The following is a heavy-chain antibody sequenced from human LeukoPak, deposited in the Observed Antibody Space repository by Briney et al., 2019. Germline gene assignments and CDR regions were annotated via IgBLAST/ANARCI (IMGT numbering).Heavy chain of an antibody. CDR2: IKEDGGEK. D-gene: IGHD3-22*01. CDR3: ARGTYYDRSTYYPGY. J-gene: IGHJ4*02. Sequence: GGSLRLSCAASGFTLSGSWMSWVRQAPGKGLEWVADIKEDGGEKYYVDSVKGRFTISRDNVKNSLYLQMNSLRAEDTAVYYCARGTYYDRSTYYPGYWGQGTLVTVSS. V-gene: IGHV3-7*04. CDR1: GFTLSGSW.